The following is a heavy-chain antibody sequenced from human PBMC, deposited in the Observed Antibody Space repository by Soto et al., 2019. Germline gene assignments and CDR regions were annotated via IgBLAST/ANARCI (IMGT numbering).Heavy chain of an antibody. D-gene: IGHD2-2*01. J-gene: IGHJ4*02. CDR3: ARHYYVQPAGSVVVVPAAPDY. Sequence: EVQLVQSGAEVKKPGESLKISCKGSGYSFTSYWIGWVRQMPGKGLEWMGIIYPGDSDTRYSPSFQGQVTISADKSISTAYLQWSSLKASDTAMYYCARHYYVQPAGSVVVVPAAPDYWGQGTLVTVSS. CDR1: GYSFTSYW. CDR2: IYPGDSDT. V-gene: IGHV5-51*01.